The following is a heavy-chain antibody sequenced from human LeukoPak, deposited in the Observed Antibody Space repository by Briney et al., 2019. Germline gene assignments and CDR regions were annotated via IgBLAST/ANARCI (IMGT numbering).Heavy chain of an antibody. CDR2: IYYSGST. V-gene: IGHV4-59*08. D-gene: IGHD5-18*01. CDR1: GGSISNYY. CDR3: ARHEGDGYSYGPFDY. J-gene: IGHJ4*02. Sequence: SETLSLTCTVSGGSISNYYWSWIRQPPGKGLEWIWYIYYSGSTNYNPSLESRVTISVDTSKNQFSLKLSSVTAADTAVYYCARHEGDGYSYGPFDYWGQGTLVTVSS.